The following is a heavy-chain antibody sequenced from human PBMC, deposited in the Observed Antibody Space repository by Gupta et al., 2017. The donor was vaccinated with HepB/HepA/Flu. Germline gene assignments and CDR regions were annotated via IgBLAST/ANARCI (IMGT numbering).Heavy chain of an antibody. CDR1: GFPFSSSW. D-gene: IGHD2-2*01. V-gene: IGHV3-7*01. CDR3: ARARYCSTTSCYTFDY. J-gene: IGHJ4*02. Sequence: EVQLVESGGGLVQPGGSLSLSCAASGFPFSSSWMRWVRQAPGKGLEWVANIKPDGSEKYYVDSVKGRFTISRDNAKNSLYLQVNSLRAEDTAVYYCARARYCSTTSCYTFDYWGQGTLVTVSS. CDR2: IKPDGSEK.